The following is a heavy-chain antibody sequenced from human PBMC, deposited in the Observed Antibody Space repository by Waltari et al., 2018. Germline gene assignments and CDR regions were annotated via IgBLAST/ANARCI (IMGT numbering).Heavy chain of an antibody. CDR1: GFSLSNARMG. J-gene: IGHJ4*02. Sequence: QVTLKESGPVLVKPTETLTLTCTVSGFSLSNARMGVSWIRQPPGKALEWLAHIFSNDEKSNTTSLKIRLTISKDTSKSQVVLTMTNMDPVDTATYYCARIRVGARLYYFDYWGQGTLVTVSS. D-gene: IGHD1-26*01. CDR2: IFSNDEK. CDR3: ARIRVGARLYYFDY. V-gene: IGHV2-26*01.